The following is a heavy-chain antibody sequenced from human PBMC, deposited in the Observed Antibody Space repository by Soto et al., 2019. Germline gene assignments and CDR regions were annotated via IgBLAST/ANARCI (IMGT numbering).Heavy chain of an antibody. J-gene: IGHJ4*02. CDR2: IFYSGST. CDR1: GDSISSSNYF. CDR3: ARRYGWLYFDY. D-gene: IGHD3-10*01. Sequence: SETLSLTCTVSGDSISSSNYFWGWIRQPPGKGLEWIGTIFYSGSTYYNPSLKSRVTISVDTSKNQFSLKLTSVTAADTALYYCARRYGWLYFDYWGQGTLVTVSS. V-gene: IGHV4-39*01.